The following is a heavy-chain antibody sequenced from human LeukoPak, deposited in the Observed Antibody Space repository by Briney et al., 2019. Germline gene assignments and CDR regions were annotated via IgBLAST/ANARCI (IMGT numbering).Heavy chain of an antibody. Sequence: SETLALTCTVSGGSISSYYWSWIRQPPGKGLEGIVDIYYRWSTNYNPSLKSRVTISVDTSKNQFSLKLSSVTAADTAVYYCARGDDILTPWDYWGQGTLVTVSS. CDR3: ARGDDILTPWDY. CDR1: GGSISSYY. D-gene: IGHD3-9*01. V-gene: IGHV4-59*01. CDR2: IYYRWST. J-gene: IGHJ4*02.